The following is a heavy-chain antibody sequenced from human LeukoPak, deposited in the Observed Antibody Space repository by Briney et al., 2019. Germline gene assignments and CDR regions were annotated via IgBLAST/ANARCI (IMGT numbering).Heavy chain of an antibody. J-gene: IGHJ4*02. CDR3: AKGRRGLWFGELFPFDY. D-gene: IGHD3-10*01. Sequence: GGSLRLSCAASGFTFSSYEMNWVRQAPGKGLDWVSYISSSGSTIYYADSVKGRFTISRDNAKNSLYLQMNSLRAEDTAVYYCAKGRRGLWFGELFPFDYWGQGTLVTVSS. CDR1: GFTFSSYE. V-gene: IGHV3-48*03. CDR2: ISSSGSTI.